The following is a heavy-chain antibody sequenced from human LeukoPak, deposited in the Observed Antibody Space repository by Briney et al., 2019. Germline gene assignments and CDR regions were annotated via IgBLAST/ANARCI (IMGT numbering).Heavy chain of an antibody. D-gene: IGHD1-26*01. CDR3: ASDPIVGATGFDY. CDR2: IYHSGGT. J-gene: IGHJ4*02. Sequence: SETLSLTCTVFGYSISSGYYWGWIRQPPGKGREWIGSIYHSGGTYYNPSLKSRVTISVDTSKNQFSLKLSSVTAADTAVYYCASDPIVGATGFDYWGQGTLVTVSS. CDR1: GYSISSGYY. V-gene: IGHV4-38-2*02.